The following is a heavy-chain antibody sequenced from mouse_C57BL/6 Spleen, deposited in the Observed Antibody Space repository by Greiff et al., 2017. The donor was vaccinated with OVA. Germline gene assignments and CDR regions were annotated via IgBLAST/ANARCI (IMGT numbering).Heavy chain of an antibody. CDR1: GYTFTSYW. D-gene: IGHD2-3*01. Sequence: QVQLQQPGAELVKPGASVKMSCKASGYTFTSYWITWVKQRPGQGLEWIGDIYPGSGSTNYNEKFKSKATLTVDPSSSTAYMQLSSLTSEDSAVYYCARWLLRPYYAMDYWGQGTSVTVSS. V-gene: IGHV1-55*01. CDR2: IYPGSGST. J-gene: IGHJ4*01. CDR3: ARWLLRPYYAMDY.